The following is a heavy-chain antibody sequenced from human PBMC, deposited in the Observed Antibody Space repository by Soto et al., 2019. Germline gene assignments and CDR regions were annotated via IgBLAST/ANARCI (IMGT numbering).Heavy chain of an antibody. Sequence: GGSLRLSCAASGFTFSSYAMHWVRQAPGKGLEWVAVISYDGSNKYYADSVKGRFTISRDNSKNTLYLQMNSLRAEDTAVYYCARGSYSNWPNYYYYGMDVWGQGTTVTVSS. J-gene: IGHJ6*02. D-gene: IGHD4-4*01. CDR1: GFTFSSYA. V-gene: IGHV3-30-3*01. CDR3: ARGSYSNWPNYYYYGMDV. CDR2: ISYDGSNK.